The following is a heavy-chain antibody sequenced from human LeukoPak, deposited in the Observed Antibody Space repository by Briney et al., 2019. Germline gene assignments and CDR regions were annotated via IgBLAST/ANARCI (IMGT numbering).Heavy chain of an antibody. Sequence: GESLKISCKASGYTFNSFWIGWVRQMPGKGLEWLAIIYLGDSETRYNPSFQGRVTISADKSIGFTYLQWSSLKASDTAMYYCARPGTGGYHFAWGQGTLVAVSS. CDR2: IYLGDSET. CDR3: ARPGTGGYHFA. CDR1: GYTFNSFW. J-gene: IGHJ4*02. V-gene: IGHV5-51*01. D-gene: IGHD3/OR15-3a*01.